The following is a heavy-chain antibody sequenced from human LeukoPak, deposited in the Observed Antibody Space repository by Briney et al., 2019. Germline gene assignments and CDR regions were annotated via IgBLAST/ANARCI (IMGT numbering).Heavy chain of an antibody. CDR3: ARDRISDYVWGSYRHDY. CDR2: ISAYNGNT. CDR1: SYTFTSYG. Sequence: ASVKVSCKASSYTFTSYGISWVRQAPGQGLEWMGWISAYNGNTNYAQKLQGRVTMTTDTSTSTAYMELRSLRSDDTAVYYCARDRISDYVWGSYRHDYWGQGTLVTVSS. D-gene: IGHD3-16*02. J-gene: IGHJ4*02. V-gene: IGHV1-18*01.